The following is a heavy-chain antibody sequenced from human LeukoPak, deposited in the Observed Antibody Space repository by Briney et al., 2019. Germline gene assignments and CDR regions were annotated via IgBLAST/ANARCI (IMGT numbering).Heavy chain of an antibody. Sequence: GGSLRLSCAASGFTFSGHSMTWVRQTPGKGLEWVSVIFGNGAKTYYADSLKGRFTISRDNSKSTLYLQMNSLRADDTAVYYCARVGDWSNYFGMDAWGQGTTVSVSS. CDR1: GFTFSGHS. V-gene: IGHV3-23*01. CDR3: ARVGDWSNYFGMDA. J-gene: IGHJ6*02. D-gene: IGHD3-16*01. CDR2: IFGNGAKT.